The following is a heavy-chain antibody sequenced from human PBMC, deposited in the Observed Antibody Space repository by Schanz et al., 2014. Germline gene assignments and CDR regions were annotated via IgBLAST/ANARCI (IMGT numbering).Heavy chain of an antibody. J-gene: IGHJ4*02. D-gene: IGHD3-3*01. V-gene: IGHV1-18*01. CDR2: ISVYNHNK. CDR1: GYIFINSG. Sequence: QIQLVQSGPEAKKPGATVKVSCKASGYIFINSGISWVRQAPGQGLEWMGWISVYNHNKEYDQKFQGRVTMTTDTSTSTAYMALTDLRSDDTAVDCCARDRRFFDRDDLYYFDSWGQGTLVTVSS. CDR3: ARDRRFFDRDDLYYFDS.